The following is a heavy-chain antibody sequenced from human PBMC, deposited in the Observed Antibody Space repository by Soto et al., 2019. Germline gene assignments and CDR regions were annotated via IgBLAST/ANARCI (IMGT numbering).Heavy chain of an antibody. Sequence: GASVKVSCKASGYTFTGYYLHCVRQAPGQGLEWMGWINPNTGGTSYAQNFQGRVTMTRDTSISTAYMELSRLRSDDTAVYYCAKAGLYNWFDPWGQGTLVTVSS. CDR1: GYTFTGYY. V-gene: IGHV1-2*02. CDR3: AKAGLYNWFDP. J-gene: IGHJ5*02. CDR2: INPNTGGT.